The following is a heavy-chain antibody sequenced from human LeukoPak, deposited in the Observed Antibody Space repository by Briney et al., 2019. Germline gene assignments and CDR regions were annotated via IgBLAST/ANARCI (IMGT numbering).Heavy chain of an antibody. D-gene: IGHD5-24*01. V-gene: IGHV4-4*07. CDR2: IYTSGST. CDR3: ARGRDGYNYPLRDDAFDI. CDR1: GGSISSYY. J-gene: IGHJ3*02. Sequence: SETLSLTCTVSGGSISSYYWSWIRQPAGKGLEWIGRIYTSGSTNYNPSLKSRVTMSVDTSKNQFSLKLSSVTAADTAVYYCARGRDGYNYPLRDDAFDIWGQGTMVTVSS.